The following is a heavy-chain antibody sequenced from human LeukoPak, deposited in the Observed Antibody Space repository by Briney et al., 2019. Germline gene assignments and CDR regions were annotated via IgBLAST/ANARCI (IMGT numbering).Heavy chain of an antibody. D-gene: IGHD3-22*01. CDR2: INPYTGDA. Sequence: ASVKVSCKASGYTFTENYIHWVRQAAGDGLEWMGLINPYTGDANYTEKFQGRVTMTRDTSVSTAYMHLSRLRSDDTAVYYCARGKSGFSPWGQGTPVTVSS. CDR3: ARGKSGFSP. CDR1: GYTFTENY. V-gene: IGHV1-2*02. J-gene: IGHJ4*02.